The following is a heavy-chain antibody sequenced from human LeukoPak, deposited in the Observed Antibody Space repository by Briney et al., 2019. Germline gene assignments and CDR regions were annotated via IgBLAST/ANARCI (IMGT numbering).Heavy chain of an antibody. CDR1: GYTFTSYG. Sequence: ASVKVSCKASGYTFTSYGISWVRQAPGQGLEWMGWISAYNGNTNYAQKLQGRVTMTRNTSISTAYMELSSLRSEDTAVYYCARDSLNYYDSSGYDYWGQGTLVTVSS. CDR3: ARDSLNYYDSSGYDY. CDR2: ISAYNGNT. J-gene: IGHJ4*02. D-gene: IGHD3-22*01. V-gene: IGHV1-18*01.